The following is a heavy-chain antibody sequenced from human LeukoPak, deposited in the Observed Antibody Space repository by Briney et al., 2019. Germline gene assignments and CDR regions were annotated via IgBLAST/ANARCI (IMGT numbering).Heavy chain of an antibody. CDR1: GFTFTSYG. J-gene: IGHJ4*02. CDR2: IKQDGSEK. Sequence: GGSLRLSCAASGFTFTSYGMTWVRQAPGKGLEWVANIKQDGSEKYYVDSVKGRFTISRDNAKNSLYLQMNSLRAEDTAVYYCARNVSDYDFWSGYYRPAPVDYWGQGTLVTVSS. V-gene: IGHV3-7*01. D-gene: IGHD3-3*01. CDR3: ARNVSDYDFWSGYYRPAPVDY.